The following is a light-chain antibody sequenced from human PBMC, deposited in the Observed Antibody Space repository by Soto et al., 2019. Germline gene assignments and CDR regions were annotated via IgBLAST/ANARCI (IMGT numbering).Light chain of an antibody. J-gene: IGKJ4*01. V-gene: IGKV3D-15*01. Sequence: EIVMTQSPATLSVSPGERATLSCRASQSVSSNLAWYQQNPGQAPRLLIYGASNRATGIPARFSGSGSGTEFTLTISSLQSEDFAVYYCQQYNNWPPLTFGGGTKVEIK. CDR2: GAS. CDR1: QSVSSN. CDR3: QQYNNWPPLT.